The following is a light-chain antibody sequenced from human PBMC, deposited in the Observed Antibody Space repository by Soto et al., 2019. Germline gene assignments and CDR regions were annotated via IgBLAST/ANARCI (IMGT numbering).Light chain of an antibody. Sequence: QSLLTQPPSVSGAPGQRVTISCTGSSSNIGAGYDVHWYQQLPGTAPKLLIYGNSNRPSGVPDRFSGSKSGTSASLAITGLQAEDEAVYYCQSYDSSLSGSNVVFGGGTKLTVL. CDR1: SSNIGAGYD. CDR3: QSYDSSLSGSNVV. V-gene: IGLV1-40*01. J-gene: IGLJ2*01. CDR2: GNS.